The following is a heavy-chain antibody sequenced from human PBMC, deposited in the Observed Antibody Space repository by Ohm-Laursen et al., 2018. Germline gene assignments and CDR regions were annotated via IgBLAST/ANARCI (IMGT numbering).Heavy chain of an antibody. V-gene: IGHV3-23*01. D-gene: IGHD5-12*01. J-gene: IGHJ6*02. CDR1: GFSFSSFA. CDR3: ARDVAHGGYGFGMDV. CDR2: ISGTRYLRT. Sequence: SLRLSCAASGFSFSSFAMNWVRQAPGKGLEWVSAISGTRYLRTYYAESVKGRFTISRDNSKDTIYLQMNSLRAEDTAVYYCARDVAHGGYGFGMDVWGQGTTVTVSS.